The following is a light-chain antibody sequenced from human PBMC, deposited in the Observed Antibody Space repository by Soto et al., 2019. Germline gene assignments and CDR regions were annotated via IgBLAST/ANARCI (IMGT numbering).Light chain of an antibody. CDR3: LLSFNTIVV. Sequence: AVVTQEPSLTVSPGVTVTLTCGSSTGPVSSGHYVYWFQQKPGQAPRTLIYDTFNTHSWTPARFSGSLLGGKAALTLSGAQPEDEADYFCLLSFNTIVVFGGGTKVTVL. CDR1: TGPVSSGHY. CDR2: DTF. J-gene: IGLJ2*01. V-gene: IGLV7-46*01.